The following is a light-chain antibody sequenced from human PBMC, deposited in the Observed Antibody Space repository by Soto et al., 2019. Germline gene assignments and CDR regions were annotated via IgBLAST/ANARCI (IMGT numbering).Light chain of an antibody. Sequence: EIVMTQSPAALSVSPGEGATLSCRASQSVISNLVWYQQKPGQAPRLLIYGASTRATGIPARFSGSGSGTEFTLTISSLQSEDFAVYYCQQYNNWPFTFGQGTKLEIK. CDR1: QSVISN. V-gene: IGKV3-15*01. J-gene: IGKJ2*01. CDR2: GAS. CDR3: QQYNNWPFT.